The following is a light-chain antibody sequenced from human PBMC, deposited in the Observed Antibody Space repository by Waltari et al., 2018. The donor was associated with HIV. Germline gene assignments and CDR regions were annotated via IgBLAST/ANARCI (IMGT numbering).Light chain of an antibody. V-gene: IGLV2-14*01. CDR3: NSFSTSSTYV. J-gene: IGLJ1*01. CDR1: RNAVGYFTY. Sequence: QSALTQPASVSGSPGQSITISCTGTRNAVGYFTYFPWYQQHPGKAPKLIIYEVNNRPSGVSNHFSGSKSGYTASLTISGLRAEDEADYYCNSFSTSSTYVFGTGTRVTVL. CDR2: EVN.